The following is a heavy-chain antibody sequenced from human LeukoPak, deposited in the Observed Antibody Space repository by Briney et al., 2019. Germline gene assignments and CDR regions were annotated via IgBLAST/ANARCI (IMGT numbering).Heavy chain of an antibody. CDR2: IYPGDSDS. CDR3: ARQDAGSYGYFAY. Sequence: GESLKISFKGSGYSFSSKWIGWVRQMSGRGLELIGIIYPGDSDSRFSTCFQGQVTISADKTISADYLQWSSLKISDTAMYDSARQDAGSYGYFAYWGQGTLVTVSS. V-gene: IGHV5-51*01. CDR1: GYSFSSKW. J-gene: IGHJ4*02. D-gene: IGHD5-18*01.